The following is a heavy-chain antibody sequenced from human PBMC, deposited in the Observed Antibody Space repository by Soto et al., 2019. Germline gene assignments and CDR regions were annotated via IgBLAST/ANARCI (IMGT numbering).Heavy chain of an antibody. CDR2: ISGSGGST. V-gene: IGHV3-23*01. Sequence: EVQLLESGGGLVQPGGSLRLSCAASGFTFSSYAMSWVRQAPGKGLEWVSAISGSGGSTYYADSVKGRFTISRDNSKNTLYLQMNSLRAEDTAVYYCANDLARPEAEDYWGQGTLVTVSS. D-gene: IGHD5-12*01. J-gene: IGHJ4*02. CDR1: GFTFSSYA. CDR3: ANDLARPEAEDY.